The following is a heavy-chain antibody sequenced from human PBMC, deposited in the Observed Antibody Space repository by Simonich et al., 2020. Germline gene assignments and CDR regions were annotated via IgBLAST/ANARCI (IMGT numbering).Heavy chain of an antibody. V-gene: IGHV1-18*01. CDR3: ARASRGTWWYYYFDY. D-gene: IGHD2-15*01. J-gene: IGHJ4*02. CDR1: GYTFTSYG. Sequence: QVQLVPSGAEVKKPGASVKVSCKASGYTFTSYGISWVRQAPGQGLEWMGWISAYNGNTNYAQKIQGRVTMTTDTSTSKAYMELRSLRSDDTAVYYCARASRGTWWYYYFDYWGQGTLVTVSS. CDR2: ISAYNGNT.